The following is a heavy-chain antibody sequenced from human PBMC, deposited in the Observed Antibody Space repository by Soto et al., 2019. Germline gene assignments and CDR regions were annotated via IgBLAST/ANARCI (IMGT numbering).Heavy chain of an antibody. D-gene: IGHD2-15*01. Sequence: EVQLVESGGGLVQPGRSLRLSCAASGFTFDDYAMHWVRQALGKGLEWVSGISWNSGSIGYADSVKGRFTISRDNAKNSLYLQMNSLRAEDTALYYCAKAATLYYFDYWGQGTLVTVSS. CDR1: GFTFDDYA. V-gene: IGHV3-9*01. CDR2: ISWNSGSI. CDR3: AKAATLYYFDY. J-gene: IGHJ4*02.